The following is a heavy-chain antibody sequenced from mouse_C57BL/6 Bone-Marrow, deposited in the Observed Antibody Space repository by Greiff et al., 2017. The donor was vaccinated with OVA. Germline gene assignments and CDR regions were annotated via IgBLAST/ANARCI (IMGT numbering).Heavy chain of an antibody. CDR3: ARGRVKDAMDY. CDR1: GFTFSSYG. V-gene: IGHV5-6*02. D-gene: IGHD2-2*01. Sequence: EVMLVESGGDLVKPGGSLKLSCAASGFTFSSYGMSWVRQTPDKRLEWVATISSGGSYTYYPDSVKGRFTISRDNAKNTLYLQMSSLKSEDTAMYYCARGRVKDAMDYWGQGTSVTVSS. J-gene: IGHJ4*01. CDR2: ISSGGSYT.